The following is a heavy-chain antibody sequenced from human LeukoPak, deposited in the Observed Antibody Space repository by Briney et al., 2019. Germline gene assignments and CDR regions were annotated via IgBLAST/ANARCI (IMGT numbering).Heavy chain of an antibody. CDR3: ARPYGAAGLD. CDR1: GGSISSSSYY. Sequence: PSETLSLTCTVSGGSISSSSYYWGWIRQPPGKGLEWIGSIYYSGSTYYNPSLKSRVTVSVDTSKNQISLKLSSVTAADTAVYYCARPYGAAGLDWGQGTLVTVSS. CDR2: IYYSGST. J-gene: IGHJ4*02. V-gene: IGHV4-39*01. D-gene: IGHD4-17*01.